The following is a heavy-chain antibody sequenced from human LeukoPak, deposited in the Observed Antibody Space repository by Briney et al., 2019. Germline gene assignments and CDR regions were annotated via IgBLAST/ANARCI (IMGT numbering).Heavy chain of an antibody. D-gene: IGHD6-13*01. CDR3: ARDFGPRQQLGY. CDR2: IEQDGGEK. CDR1: GFTFSSYW. J-gene: IGHJ4*02. Sequence: GGSLRLSCAASGFTFSSYWMNWVRQAAGKGLGWVANIEQDGGEKYYVESVKGRFTISRDNAKNSLYLQMNSLRAEDTAVYYCARDFGPRQQLGYWGQGTLVTVSS. V-gene: IGHV3-7*04.